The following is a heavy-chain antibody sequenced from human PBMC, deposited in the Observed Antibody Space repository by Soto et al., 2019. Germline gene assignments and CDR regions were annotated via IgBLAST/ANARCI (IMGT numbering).Heavy chain of an antibody. Sequence: GSLRLSCAASGFTFSSYAMSWVRQAPGKGLEWVSAISGSGGSTYYADSVKGRFTISRDNSKNTLYLQMNSLRAEDTAVYYCANGLGDYPNPDYWGQGTLVTVSS. J-gene: IGHJ4*02. CDR3: ANGLGDYPNPDY. V-gene: IGHV3-23*01. CDR2: ISGSGGST. CDR1: GFTFSSYA. D-gene: IGHD4-17*01.